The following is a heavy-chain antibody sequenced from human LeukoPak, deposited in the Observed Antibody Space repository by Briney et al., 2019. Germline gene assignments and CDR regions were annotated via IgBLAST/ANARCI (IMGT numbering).Heavy chain of an antibody. Sequence: GGSLRLSCAASGFTFSSYWMHWVRQAPGKGLVWVSRINSDGSSTSYADSVKGRFTISRDNAKNTLYLQMNSLRADDTALYYCAKDWSYGGNSWKYFGSWGRGVLVTVSS. D-gene: IGHD4-23*01. J-gene: IGHJ4*02. CDR1: GFTFSSYW. V-gene: IGHV3-74*01. CDR2: INSDGSST. CDR3: AKDWSYGGNSWKYFGS.